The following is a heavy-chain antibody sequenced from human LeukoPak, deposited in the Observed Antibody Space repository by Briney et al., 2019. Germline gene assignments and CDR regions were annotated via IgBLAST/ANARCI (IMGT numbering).Heavy chain of an antibody. V-gene: IGHV3-23*01. Sequence: GGSLRLSCAASGFTFSSFAMTWVRQAPGKGLEWVSTFGSGAGTTSYADSVKGRFTISRDNSKNTVYLQMNSLSAEDTAVYYCAKEGGSCFNGVCYLRGVFQRWGQGTLVAVSS. CDR3: AKEGGSCFNGVCYLRGVFQR. J-gene: IGHJ1*01. CDR1: GFTFSSFA. CDR2: FGSGAGTT. D-gene: IGHD2-8*01.